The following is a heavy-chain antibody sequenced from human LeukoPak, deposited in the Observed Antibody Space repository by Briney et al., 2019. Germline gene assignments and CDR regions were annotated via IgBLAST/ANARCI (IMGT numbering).Heavy chain of an antibody. CDR1: GFTFSSYA. Sequence: GGSLRLSCAASGFTFSSYAMSWVRQAPGKGLEWVSAISGSGGSTYYADSVKGRFTISRDNSKNTLSLQMNSLRVEDTALYYCAKYSDSTGAHYFDYWGQGTLVTVSS. CDR3: AKYSDSTGAHYFDY. D-gene: IGHD2/OR15-2a*01. J-gene: IGHJ4*02. V-gene: IGHV3-23*01. CDR2: ISGSGGST.